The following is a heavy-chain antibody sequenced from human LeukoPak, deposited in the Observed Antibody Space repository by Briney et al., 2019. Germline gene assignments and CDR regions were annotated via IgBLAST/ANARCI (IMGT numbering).Heavy chain of an antibody. Sequence: GGSLRLSCAASGFTFSSYGMHWVRQAPGKGLEWVAVISYDGSNKYYADSVKGRFTISRDNSKNTLYLQMNSLRAEDTAVYYCAKKAADYFDYWGQGTLVTVSS. V-gene: IGHV3-30*18. D-gene: IGHD6-13*01. J-gene: IGHJ4*02. CDR1: GFTFSSYG. CDR2: ISYDGSNK. CDR3: AKKAADYFDY.